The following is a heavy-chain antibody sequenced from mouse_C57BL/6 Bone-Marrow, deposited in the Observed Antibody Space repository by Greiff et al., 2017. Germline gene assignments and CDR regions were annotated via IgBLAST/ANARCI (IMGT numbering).Heavy chain of an antibody. CDR3: ARESYYYVFAY. D-gene: IGHD1-1*01. J-gene: IGHJ3*01. V-gene: IGHV1-64*01. CDR1: GYTFTSYW. Sequence: QVQLQQPGAELVQPGASVSLSCKASGYTFTSYWMHWVKQRPGQGLEWIGMIHPNSGSTNYNEKFKSKATLTVDKSSSTAYMQLSSLTSEDSAVYYSARESYYYVFAYWGQGTLVTVSA. CDR2: IHPNSGST.